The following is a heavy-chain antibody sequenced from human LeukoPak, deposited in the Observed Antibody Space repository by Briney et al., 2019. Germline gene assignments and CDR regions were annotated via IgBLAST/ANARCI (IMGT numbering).Heavy chain of an antibody. J-gene: IGHJ4*02. CDR3: ARANSSNSPFDY. D-gene: IGHD6-13*01. CDR2: ISSSSSYI. V-gene: IGHV3-21*01. Sequence: PGGSLRLSCAASGFTFSSYNINWVRQAPGKGLEWVSFISSSSSYIYYADSVKGRFTISRDNAKNSPYLQMNSLRAEDTAVYYCARANSSNSPFDYWGQGTLVTVSS. CDR1: GFTFSSYN.